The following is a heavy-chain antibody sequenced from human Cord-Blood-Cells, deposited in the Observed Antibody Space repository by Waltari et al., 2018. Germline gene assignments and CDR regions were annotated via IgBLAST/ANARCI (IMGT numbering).Heavy chain of an antibody. Sequence: EVQLVESGGGLVQPGRSLRLSCTAPGFTFGDYAMSWVRQAPGKGLEWVGFIRSKAYGGTTEYAASVKGRFTISRDDSKSIAYLQRNSLKTEDTAVYYCTSTRITMIVGDAFDIWGQGTMVTVSS. V-gene: IGHV3-49*04. CDR2: IRSKAYGGTT. CDR3: TSTRITMIVGDAFDI. CDR1: GFTFGDYA. D-gene: IGHD3-22*01. J-gene: IGHJ3*02.